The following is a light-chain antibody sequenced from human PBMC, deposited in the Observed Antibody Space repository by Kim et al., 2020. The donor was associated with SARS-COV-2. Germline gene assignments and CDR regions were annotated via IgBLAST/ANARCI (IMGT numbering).Light chain of an antibody. CDR2: DVT. V-gene: IGLV2-14*03. J-gene: IGLJ2*01. CDR3: SSYASSNTVV. CDR1: SSDFGGYPH. Sequence: WIHIPCTGTSSDFGGYPHVYCYQHHPGKAPKLIIYDVTNRPSGLSDRFSASKSGNTASLTISGLQAEDEADYYCSSYASSNTVVFGGGTQLTVL.